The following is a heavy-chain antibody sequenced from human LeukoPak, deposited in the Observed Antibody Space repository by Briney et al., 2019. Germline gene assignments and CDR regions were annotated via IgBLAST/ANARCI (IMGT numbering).Heavy chain of an antibody. V-gene: IGHV4-39*07. J-gene: IGHJ4*02. CDR2: MSYSGST. D-gene: IGHD6-25*01. CDR1: GDSISSSSYY. CDR3: ARDSSGLGH. Sequence: PSETLSLTCTVSGDSISSSSYYWGWIRQPPGKGLEWIGSMSYSGSTYYNPSLKSRVTISVDTSKNQFSLKPSSVTAADTAVYYCARDSSGLGHWGQGTLVTVSS.